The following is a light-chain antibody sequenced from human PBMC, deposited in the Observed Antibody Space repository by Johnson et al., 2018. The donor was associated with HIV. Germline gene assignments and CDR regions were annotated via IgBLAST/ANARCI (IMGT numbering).Light chain of an antibody. J-gene: IGLJ1*01. CDR1: SSDMGNYA. CDR3: GTWDSSLSTGGV. V-gene: IGLV1-51*02. Sequence: QSVLTQPPSVSAAPGQKVTISCSGSSSDMGNYAVSWYQQLPGTAPKLLIYKDNERPSGIPDRFSGSKSGTSATLGITGLQTGDEADYYCGTWDSSLSTGGVIGTGTKVTVL. CDR2: KDN.